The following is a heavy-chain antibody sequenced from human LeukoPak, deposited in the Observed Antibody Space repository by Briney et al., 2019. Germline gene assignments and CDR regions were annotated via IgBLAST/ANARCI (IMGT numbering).Heavy chain of an antibody. J-gene: IGHJ5*02. Sequence: GGSLRLSCAASGFTFSSYEMNWVRQAPGKGLEWVSYISGSGSTIYYADSVKGRFTISRDQAKNSLYLQMNSLRAEDTALYYCARAPRADDNWFDPWGQGTLVIVSS. CDR1: GFTFSSYE. CDR2: ISGSGSTI. D-gene: IGHD5-24*01. V-gene: IGHV3-48*03. CDR3: ARAPRADDNWFDP.